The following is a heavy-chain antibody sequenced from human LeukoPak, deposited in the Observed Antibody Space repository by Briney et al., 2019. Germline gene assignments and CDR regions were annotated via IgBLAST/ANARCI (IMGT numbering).Heavy chain of an antibody. CDR1: GGSISSYY. V-gene: IGHV4-4*07. CDR3: ARDVPCSSTSCYILAYFDP. CDR2: MYTSGST. Sequence: PSETLSLTCTVSGGSISSYYWGWIRQPAGKGLEWIGRMYTSGSTNYNPSLKSRVTMSVDTSKNQFSLKLSSVTAADTAVYYCARDVPCSSTSCYILAYFDPWGQGALVAVSS. D-gene: IGHD2-2*02. J-gene: IGHJ5*02.